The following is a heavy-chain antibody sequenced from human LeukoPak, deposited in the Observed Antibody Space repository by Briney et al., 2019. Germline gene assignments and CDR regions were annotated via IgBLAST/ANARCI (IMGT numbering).Heavy chain of an antibody. CDR2: IYHSGST. CDR1: GGSISSGGYS. CDR3: ARVGYYYDSSGYYGYYFDY. V-gene: IGHV4-30-2*01. Sequence: SQTLSLTCAVSGGSISSGGYSWSWIRQPPGKGLEWIGYIYHSGSTYYNPSLKSRVTISVDRSKSQFSLKLSSVTAADTAVYYCARVGYYYDSSGYYGYYFDYWGQGTLVTVSS. D-gene: IGHD3-22*01. J-gene: IGHJ4*02.